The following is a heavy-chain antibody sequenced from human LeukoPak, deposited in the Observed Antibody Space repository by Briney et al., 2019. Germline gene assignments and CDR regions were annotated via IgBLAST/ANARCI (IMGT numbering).Heavy chain of an antibody. CDR3: TTDEIRRYCSGGSCPTYYFDY. CDR1: GFTFSNAW. J-gene: IGHJ4*02. Sequence: GGSLRLSCAASGFTFSNAWMSWVRQAPGKGLEWVGRIKSKTDGGTTDYAAPVKGRFTISRDDSKNTLYLQMNSLKTEDTAVYYCTTDEIRRYCSGGSCPTYYFDYWGQGTLVTVSS. CDR2: IKSKTDGGTT. V-gene: IGHV3-15*01. D-gene: IGHD2-15*01.